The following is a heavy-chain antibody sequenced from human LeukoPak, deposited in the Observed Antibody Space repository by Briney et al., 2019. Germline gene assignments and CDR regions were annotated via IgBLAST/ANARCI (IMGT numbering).Heavy chain of an antibody. Sequence: GASVKVSCKASGGTFSSYAISWVRQAPGQGLEWMGGIIPIFGTANYAQKFQGRVTITTDESTGTAYMELSSLRSEDTAVYYCARPKYYYDSSGYYLYYFDYWGQGTLVTVSS. CDR1: GGTFSSYA. CDR2: IIPIFGTA. CDR3: ARPKYYYDSSGYYLYYFDY. V-gene: IGHV1-69*05. J-gene: IGHJ4*02. D-gene: IGHD3-22*01.